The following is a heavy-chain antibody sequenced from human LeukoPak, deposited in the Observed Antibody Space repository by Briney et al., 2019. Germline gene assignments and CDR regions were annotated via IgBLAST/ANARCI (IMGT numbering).Heavy chain of an antibody. V-gene: IGHV1-8*01. CDR1: GYTFTSYD. D-gene: IGHD3-10*01. J-gene: IGHJ4*02. CDR2: MNPNSGNT. CDR3: ARDHPRITMVRGVFGD. Sequence: ASVKVSCKASGYTFTSYDINWVRQATGQGLEWMGWMNPNSGNTGYAQKFQGRVTMTRNTSISTAYMELSSLRSEDTAVYYCARDHPRITMVRGVFGDWGQGTLVTVSS.